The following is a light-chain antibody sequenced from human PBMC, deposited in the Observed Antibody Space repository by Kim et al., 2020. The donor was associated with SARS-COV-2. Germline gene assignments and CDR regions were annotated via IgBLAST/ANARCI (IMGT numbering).Light chain of an antibody. Sequence: VPLGPTVRITCQGDSIRSYYATWYQQKPGQAPILVIYGKNNRPSGIPDRFSGSSSGNTASLTITGTQAGDEADYYCNSRDSNDNVVFGGGTQLTVL. CDR2: GKN. CDR1: SIRSYY. V-gene: IGLV3-19*01. J-gene: IGLJ2*01. CDR3: NSRDSNDNVV.